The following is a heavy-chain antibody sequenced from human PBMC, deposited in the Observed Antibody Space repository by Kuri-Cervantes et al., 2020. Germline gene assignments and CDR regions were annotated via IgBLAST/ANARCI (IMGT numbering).Heavy chain of an antibody. Sequence: GESLKISCAASGFTFSSYWMSWVRQAPGKGLEWVANIKQDGSEKYYVDSVKGRFTISRDNTKNSLYLQMSSLRADDTAVYYCVGHPLPIGLGGYWGQGTLVTVSS. CDR2: IKQDGSEK. V-gene: IGHV3-7*01. CDR1: GFTFSSYW. CDR3: VGHPLPIGLGGY. D-gene: IGHD6-19*01. J-gene: IGHJ4*02.